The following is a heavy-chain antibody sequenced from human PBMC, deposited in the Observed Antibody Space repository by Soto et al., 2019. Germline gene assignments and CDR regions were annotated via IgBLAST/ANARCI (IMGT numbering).Heavy chain of an antibody. CDR2: IYHSGST. CDR1: GGSISSSNW. Sequence: SETLSLTCAVSGGSISSSNWWSWVRQPPGKGLEWIGEIYHSGSTNYNPSLKSRVTISVDKSKNQFSLKLSSVTAADTAVYYCARSPHHPWDQLYYVDYWGQGTLVTVSS. CDR3: ARSPHHPWDQLYYVDY. D-gene: IGHD1-26*01. V-gene: IGHV4-4*02. J-gene: IGHJ4*02.